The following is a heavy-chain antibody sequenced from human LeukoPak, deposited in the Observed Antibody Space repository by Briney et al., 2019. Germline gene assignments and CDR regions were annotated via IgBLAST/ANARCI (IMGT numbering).Heavy chain of an antibody. CDR1: GGSISSHY. Sequence: SETLSLTCTVSGGSISSHYWSWIRQPPGKGLEWIGYIYYSGSTNYNPSLKSRVTISVDTSKNQFSLKLSSVTAADTAVYYCARASLIVGATSYYCYYMDVWGKGTTVTVSS. D-gene: IGHD1-26*01. CDR2: IYYSGST. V-gene: IGHV4-59*11. CDR3: ARASLIVGATSYYCYYMDV. J-gene: IGHJ6*03.